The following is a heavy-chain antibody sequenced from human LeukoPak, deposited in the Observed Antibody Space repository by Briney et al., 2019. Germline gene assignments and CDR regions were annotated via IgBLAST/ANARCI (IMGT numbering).Heavy chain of an antibody. CDR3: ASLTPYYYGSGSYGEQVDY. CDR1: GGSISSGSYY. V-gene: IGHV4-61*02. D-gene: IGHD3-10*01. CDR2: IYTSGST. J-gene: IGHJ4*02. Sequence: SQTLSLTCTVSGGSISSGSYYWSWIRQPAGKGLEWIGRIYTSGSTNYNPSLKSRVTISVDTSKNQFSLKLSSVTAADTAVYYCASLTPYYYGSGSYGEQVDYWGQGTLVTVSS.